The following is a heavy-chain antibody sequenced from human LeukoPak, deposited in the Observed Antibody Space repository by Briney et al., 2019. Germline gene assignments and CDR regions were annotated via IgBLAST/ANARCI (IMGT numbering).Heavy chain of an antibody. D-gene: IGHD2-15*01. J-gene: IGHJ6*02. V-gene: IGHV3-21*01. CDR3: ARDLEGYCSGGSCYSSPIYYGMDV. CDR1: GFTFSSYS. Sequence: GGSLRLSCAASGFTFSSYSMNWVRQAPGKGLEWVSSISSSSSYIYYADSVKGRFTISRDNAKNSLYLQMNSLRAEDTAVYYCARDLEGYCSGGSCYSSPIYYGMDVWGQGTTVTVSS. CDR2: ISSSSSYI.